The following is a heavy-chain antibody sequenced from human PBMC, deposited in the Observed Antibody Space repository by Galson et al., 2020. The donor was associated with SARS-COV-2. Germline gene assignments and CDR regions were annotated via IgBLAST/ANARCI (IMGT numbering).Heavy chain of an antibody. D-gene: IGHD5-18*01. J-gene: IGHJ4*02. CDR2: IYYSGST. CDR1: GGSISSGGYY. Sequence: ASETLSLTCTVSGGSISSGGYYWSWIRQHPGKGLEWIGYIYYSGSTYYNPSLKSRVTISVDTSKNQFSLKLSSVTAADTAVYYCARAQVQLWSPTFIDYWGQGTLVTVSS. V-gene: IGHV4-31*03. CDR3: ARAQVQLWSPTFIDY.